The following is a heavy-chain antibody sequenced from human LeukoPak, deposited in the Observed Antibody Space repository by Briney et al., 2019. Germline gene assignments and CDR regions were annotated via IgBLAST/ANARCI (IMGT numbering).Heavy chain of an antibody. CDR3: ARSEDYDYVWGSYRYIFDY. J-gene: IGHJ4*02. CDR1: GFTFSSYA. V-gene: IGHV3-64*01. Sequence: GGTLRLSCAASGFTFSSYAMHWVRQAPGKGLEYVSAISSNGGSTYYANSVKGRFTISRDNSKNTLYLQMGSLRAEDMAVYYWARSEDYDYVWGSYRYIFDYWGQGTLVTVSS. D-gene: IGHD3-16*02. CDR2: ISSNGGST.